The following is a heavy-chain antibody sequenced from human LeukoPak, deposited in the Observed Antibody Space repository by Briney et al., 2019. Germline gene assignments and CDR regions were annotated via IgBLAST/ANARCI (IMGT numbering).Heavy chain of an antibody. V-gene: IGHV3-33*01. CDR1: GFTFSSYG. D-gene: IGHD3-22*01. J-gene: IGHJ4*02. CDR2: IWYDGSNK. CDR3: AAEDYYDSSGHYYPYGY. Sequence: GGSLRLSCAASGFTFSSYGMHWVRQAPGKGLEWVAVIWYDGSNKYYADSVKGRFTISRDNSKNTLYLQMNSLRAEDTAVYYCAAEDYYDSSGHYYPYGYWGQGTLVTVSS.